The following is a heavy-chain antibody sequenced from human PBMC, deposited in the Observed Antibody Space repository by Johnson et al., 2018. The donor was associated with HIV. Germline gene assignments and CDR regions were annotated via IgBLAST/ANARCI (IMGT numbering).Heavy chain of an antibody. Sequence: VQLVESGGGLVQPGGSLRLSCAASGLSFSRSWMHWVRQAPGKGLVWVSRTNNDGSTTTYADSVKGRFTVSRDKVKNTLHLQMNSLRTDDTAMYYCAKGQSSGYPKDAFDIWGQGTMVTFSS. D-gene: IGHD3-22*01. V-gene: IGHV3-74*01. J-gene: IGHJ3*02. CDR1: GLSFSRSW. CDR3: AKGQSSGYPKDAFDI. CDR2: TNNDGSTT.